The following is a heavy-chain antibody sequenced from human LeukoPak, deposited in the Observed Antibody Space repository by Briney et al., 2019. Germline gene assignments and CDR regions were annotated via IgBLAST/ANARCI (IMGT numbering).Heavy chain of an antibody. CDR1: GGSISSYY. J-gene: IGHJ6*03. CDR3: ARDHPAASYYYYYYMDV. Sequence: SETLSLTCTVSGGSISSYYWSWIRQPAGKGLEWIGRIYTSGSTNYNPSLKSRVTISVDTSKNQFSLKLSSVTAADTAVYYCARDHPAASYYYYYYMDVWGKGTTVTVSS. CDR2: IYTSGST. V-gene: IGHV4-4*07. D-gene: IGHD2-2*01.